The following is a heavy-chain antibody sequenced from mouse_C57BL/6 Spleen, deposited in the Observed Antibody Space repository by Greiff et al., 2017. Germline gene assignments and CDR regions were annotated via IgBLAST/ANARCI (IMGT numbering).Heavy chain of an antibody. CDR1: GYTFTSYW. V-gene: IGHV1-59*01. Sequence: QVQLQQPGAELVRPGTSVKLSCKASGYTFTSYWMHWVKQRPGQGLEWIGVIDPSDSYTNYNQKFKGKATLTVDTSSSTAYMQLSSLTSEDSAVYYCARRGDGYLAYWGQGTLVTVSA. CDR2: IDPSDSYT. J-gene: IGHJ3*01. CDR3: ARRGDGYLAY. D-gene: IGHD2-3*01.